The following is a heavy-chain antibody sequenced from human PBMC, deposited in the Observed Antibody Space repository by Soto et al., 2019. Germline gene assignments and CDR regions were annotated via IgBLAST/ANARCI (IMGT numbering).Heavy chain of an antibody. CDR3: ARDLAAGDH. V-gene: IGHV1-46*01. CDR1: GYTFTNYY. J-gene: IGHJ4*02. D-gene: IGHD6-13*01. CDR2: INPNSGST. Sequence: QVQLVQSGAEVKKPGASVKVSCKASGYTFTNYYIHWVRQAPGPGLDWMGIINPNSGSTNYAQKFQGRVTLTYDQSTTTVYMELSGLRSEDTAVLYCARDLAAGDHWGQGTLVTVSS.